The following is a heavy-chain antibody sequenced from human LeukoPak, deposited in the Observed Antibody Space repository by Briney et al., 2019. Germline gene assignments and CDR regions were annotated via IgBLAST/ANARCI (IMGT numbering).Heavy chain of an antibody. Sequence: GASVKVSCRASGRTFTGHYIHWVRQAPGQGLEWMGRINPNSGGTNYAQKFQGRVTMTRDTSISTAYMELSRLRSDDTAVYYCARESLGYCSSTSCGMDVWGQGTTVTVSS. D-gene: IGHD2-2*01. CDR3: ARESLGYCSSTSCGMDV. CDR2: INPNSGGT. CDR1: GRTFTGHY. V-gene: IGHV1-2*06. J-gene: IGHJ6*02.